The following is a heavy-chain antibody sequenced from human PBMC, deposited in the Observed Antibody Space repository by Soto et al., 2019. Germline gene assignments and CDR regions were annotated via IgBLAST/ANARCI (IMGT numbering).Heavy chain of an antibody. V-gene: IGHV4-4*02. CDR3: ARSYSSSLYYYGMDV. D-gene: IGHD6-13*01. Sequence: QVQLQESGPGLVKPSGTLSLPCAVSGGSISSSNCWSWVRQPPGKGLEWIGEIYHRWSTNYNPSLKSRVTISVAKTKSQFSLKMSSVTAADTAVYHCARSYSSSLYYYGMDVWGQGTTVTVSS. CDR1: GGSISSSNC. CDR2: IYHRWST. J-gene: IGHJ6*02.